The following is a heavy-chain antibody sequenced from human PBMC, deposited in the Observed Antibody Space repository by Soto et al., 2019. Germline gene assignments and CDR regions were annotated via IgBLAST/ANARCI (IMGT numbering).Heavy chain of an antibody. V-gene: IGHV3-7*01. D-gene: IGHD6-13*01. J-gene: IGHJ4*02. Sequence: GGSLRLSCAASGFTFSSYWMSWVRQAPGKGLEWVANIKQDGSEKYYVDSVKGRFTISRDNAKNSLYLQMNSLRAEDTAVYYCARDSSSWLVSFDYWGQGTLVTVSS. CDR3: ARDSSSWLVSFDY. CDR2: IKQDGSEK. CDR1: GFTFSSYW.